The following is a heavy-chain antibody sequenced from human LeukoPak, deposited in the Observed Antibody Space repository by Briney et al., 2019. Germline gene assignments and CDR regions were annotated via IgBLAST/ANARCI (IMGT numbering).Heavy chain of an antibody. CDR2: IRHDGSKK. CDR3: AKGAKRLGYCSGGTCYSNYDYCYMDV. CDR1: GFTFSSYG. J-gene: IGHJ6*03. Sequence: PGGSLRLSCAASGFTFSSYGMHWVRQAPGKGLEWVAFIRHDGSKKYYADSVKGRFTISRDNSKNTLYLQMNSLRAEDTAVYYCAKGAKRLGYCSGGTCYSNYDYCYMDVWGKGTTVTISS. V-gene: IGHV3-30*02. D-gene: IGHD2-15*01.